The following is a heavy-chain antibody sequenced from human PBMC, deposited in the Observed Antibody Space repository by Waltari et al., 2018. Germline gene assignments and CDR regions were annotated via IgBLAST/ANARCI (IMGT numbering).Heavy chain of an antibody. J-gene: IGHJ4*02. V-gene: IGHV3-33*06. CDR1: GFRFSDHG. CDR2: IWDDGSNE. Sequence: QVQLVESGGRVVQPGGSLRLSCEASGFRFSDHGMHWVRQAPGKGLEWVAVIWDDGSNEDYADPVKGRFTISRDNSKNTVFLQMNSLRSEDTAVYFCAKVSGWAAAYIDNWGQGTLVTVAS. CDR3: AKVSGWAAAYIDN. D-gene: IGHD3-3*01.